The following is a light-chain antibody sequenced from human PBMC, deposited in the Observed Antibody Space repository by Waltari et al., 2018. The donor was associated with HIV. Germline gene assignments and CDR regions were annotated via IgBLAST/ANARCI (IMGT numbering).Light chain of an antibody. CDR2: ADS. CDR3: QVWDSRSDHPV. V-gene: IGLV3-21*02. CDR1: NIGSNT. Sequence: SYVLTQPPSVSVAPGQTARITCGGNNIGSNTVHWYQQSPGQAPVLVVHADSDRPSGIPERFAGSNSGNTATLTVNRVEAGDEADDYCQVWDSRSDHPVLGGGTRLTVL. J-gene: IGLJ3*02.